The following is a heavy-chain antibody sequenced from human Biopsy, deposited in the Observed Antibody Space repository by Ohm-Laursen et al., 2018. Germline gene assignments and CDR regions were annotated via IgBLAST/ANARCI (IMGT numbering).Heavy chain of an antibody. V-gene: IGHV4-59*08. Sequence: WQTLSLTCAVSGGSISSFYWTWVRQPPGKGPEWIGDISDSGSTNYKPSSKSRVIISVDTSKNRFSLNLSSVTAADTAVYYCARRGSGGRSFDHWGQGTLVTVSS. J-gene: IGHJ4*02. CDR2: ISDSGST. CDR3: ARRGSGGRSFDH. D-gene: IGHD2-15*01. CDR1: GGSISSFY.